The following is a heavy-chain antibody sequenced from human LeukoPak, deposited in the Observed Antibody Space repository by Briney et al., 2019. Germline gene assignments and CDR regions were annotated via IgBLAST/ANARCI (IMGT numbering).Heavy chain of an antibody. Sequence: GRSLRLSCAASGFTFSSYAMSWVRQAPGKGLEWVSFISPSADRTSNADSVEGRFTISRDNPRNTLYLQMDSLRDEDTAVYYCAIMHGYYDGSGYWVQWGQGTLVTVSS. CDR3: AIMHGYYDGSGYWVQ. CDR2: ISPSADRT. J-gene: IGHJ4*02. V-gene: IGHV3-23*01. D-gene: IGHD3-22*01. CDR1: GFTFSSYA.